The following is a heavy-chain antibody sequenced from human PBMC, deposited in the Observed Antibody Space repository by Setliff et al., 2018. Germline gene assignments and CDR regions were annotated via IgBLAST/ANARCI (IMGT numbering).Heavy chain of an antibody. CDR1: GFTFSTYA. V-gene: IGHV3-23*01. CDR3: AKDRVNDGIWDFDS. D-gene: IGHD1-20*01. Sequence: GGSLRLSCAASGFTFSTYAMSWVRQAPGKGLEWVSAISGGSGRTYYVATVKGRFTISGDDSKNTLYLQMNSLRAEDTGIYYCAKDRVNDGIWDFDSWGQGLLVTVSS. CDR2: ISGGSGRT. J-gene: IGHJ4*02.